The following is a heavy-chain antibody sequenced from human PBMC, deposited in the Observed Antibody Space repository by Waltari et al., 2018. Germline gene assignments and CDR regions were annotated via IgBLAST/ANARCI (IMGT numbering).Heavy chain of an antibody. J-gene: IGHJ4*02. CDR1: GLTFSNYA. V-gene: IGHV3-23*04. D-gene: IGHD1-1*01. CDR2: INHSGANT. Sequence: EVQLVDSGGGLVQPGGSLRLSCVVSGLTFSNYAMSWVRQAPGKGLEWISAINHSGANTFYADSVKGRFTISRDNSKNTVFLQMNSLRADDTASYFCTISDRDIWSGFHHWGQGALVTVSS. CDR3: TISDRDIWSGFHH.